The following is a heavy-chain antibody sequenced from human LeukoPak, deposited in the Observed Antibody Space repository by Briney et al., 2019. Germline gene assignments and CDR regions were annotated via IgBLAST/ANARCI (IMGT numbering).Heavy chain of an antibody. CDR3: ARESDQEWYPDY. D-gene: IGHD3-3*01. V-gene: IGHV4-39*07. Sequence: SETLSLACTVSGGSISSSSYYWGWIRQPPGKGLEWIGSIYHSGSTYYNPSLKSRVTISVDTSKNQFSLKLSSVTAADTAVYYCARESDQEWYPDYWGQGTLVTVSS. CDR1: GGSISSSSYY. CDR2: IYHSGST. J-gene: IGHJ4*02.